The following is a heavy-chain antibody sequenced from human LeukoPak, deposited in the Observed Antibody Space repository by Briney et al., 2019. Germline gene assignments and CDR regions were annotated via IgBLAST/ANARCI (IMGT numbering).Heavy chain of an antibody. V-gene: IGHV1-46*01. CDR1: GYTFTSYY. D-gene: IGHD6-13*01. Sequence: ASVKVSCKAAGYTFTSYYMHWVRQAPGQGLEWMGIINPIGGSTRYAQKFQGRVTTTRDTSTSTVSMELSSLRSEDTAVYYCARGGIAAAGMSFDYWGQGNLVTV. J-gene: IGHJ4*02. CDR3: ARGGIAAAGMSFDY. CDR2: INPIGGST.